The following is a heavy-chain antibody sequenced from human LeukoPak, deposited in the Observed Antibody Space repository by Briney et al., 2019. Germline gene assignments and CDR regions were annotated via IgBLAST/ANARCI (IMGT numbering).Heavy chain of an antibody. Sequence: GGSLRLSCEASGFTLSGYEMNWVRQAPGKGLEWVSYISTSGSIIYYADSVKGRFTISRDNPKNTLYLQMNSLRAEHTAVYFCAKRGVVIRVILVGFHKEAYYFESWGQGALVTVSS. V-gene: IGHV3-48*03. CDR2: ISTSGSII. CDR3: AKRGVVIRVILVGFHKEAYYFES. CDR1: GFTLSGYE. J-gene: IGHJ4*02. D-gene: IGHD3/OR15-3a*01.